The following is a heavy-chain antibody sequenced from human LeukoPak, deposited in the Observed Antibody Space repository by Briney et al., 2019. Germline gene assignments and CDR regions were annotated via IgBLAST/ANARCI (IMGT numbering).Heavy chain of an antibody. CDR1: GFTFSSYS. CDR3: AAQIPRFDY. J-gene: IGHJ4*02. Sequence: GGSLRLSCAASGFTFSSYSMNWVRQAPGKGLEWVSSISSSSSYIYYADPVKGRFTISRDNAKNSLYLQMNSLRAEDTAVYYCAAQIPRFDYWGQGTLVTVSS. D-gene: IGHD2-21*01. V-gene: IGHV3-21*01. CDR2: ISSSSSYI.